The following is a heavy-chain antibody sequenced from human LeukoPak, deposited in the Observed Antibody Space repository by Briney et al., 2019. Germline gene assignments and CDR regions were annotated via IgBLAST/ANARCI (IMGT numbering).Heavy chain of an antibody. J-gene: IGHJ4*02. CDR2: ISSSGTTI. CDR1: GFTFSSYE. D-gene: IGHD3-10*01. CDR3: ARNPPPLGAFYYGSGSYFYY. V-gene: IGHV3-48*03. Sequence: PGGSLRLSCAASGFTFSSYEMNWVRQAPGEGLEWVSFISSSGTTIYYADSVKGRFTISRDNAKNSLYLQMNSLRAEDTAVYYCARNPPPLGAFYYGSGSYFYYWGQGTLVTVSS.